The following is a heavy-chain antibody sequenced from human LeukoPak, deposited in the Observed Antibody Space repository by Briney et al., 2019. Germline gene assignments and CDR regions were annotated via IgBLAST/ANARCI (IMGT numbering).Heavy chain of an antibody. CDR3: ATVITMIAPTWFDP. D-gene: IGHD3-22*01. CDR1: GYTLTELS. J-gene: IGHJ5*02. CDR2: FDPEDGET. Sequence: ASVKVSSKVSGYTLTELSMHWVRQAPGKGLEWMGGFDPEDGETIYAQKFQGRVTMTEDTSTDTAYMELSSLRSEDTAVYYCATVITMIAPTWFDPWGQGTLVTVSS. V-gene: IGHV1-24*01.